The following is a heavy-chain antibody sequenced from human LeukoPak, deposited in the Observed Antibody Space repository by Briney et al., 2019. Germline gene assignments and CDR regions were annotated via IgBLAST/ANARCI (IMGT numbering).Heavy chain of an antibody. J-gene: IGHJ4*02. V-gene: IGHV3-21*01. CDR1: GFTFSSYS. Sequence: PGRSLRPSCAASGFTFSSYSMNCVRQAPGKGLEWVSSISSSSTYIYYADSVKGRFTISRYNAKHSLYLQMNSLRAEVTAVYYCAIGGDIVVARWGQGTLVTVSS. D-gene: IGHD2-2*01. CDR2: ISSSSTYI. CDR3: AIGGDIVVAR.